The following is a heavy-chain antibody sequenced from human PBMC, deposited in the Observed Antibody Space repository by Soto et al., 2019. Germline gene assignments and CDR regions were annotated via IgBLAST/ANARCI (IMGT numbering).Heavy chain of an antibody. Sequence: SETLSLTCTVSGGSISSYYWSWIRQPPGKGLEWIGYIYYSGSTNYNPSLKSRVTISVDTSKNQFSLKLSSVTAADTAVYYCARDRSSSSSSGYYYYGMDVWGQGTTVTVSS. CDR3: ARDRSSSSSSGYYYYGMDV. CDR2: IYYSGST. V-gene: IGHV4-59*01. CDR1: GGSISSYY. J-gene: IGHJ6*02. D-gene: IGHD6-6*01.